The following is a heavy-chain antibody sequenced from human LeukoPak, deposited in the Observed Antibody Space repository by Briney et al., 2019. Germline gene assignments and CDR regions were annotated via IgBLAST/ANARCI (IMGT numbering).Heavy chain of an antibody. V-gene: IGHV3-30*04. Sequence: PGGSLRLSCAASGFTFSSYAMHWVRQAPGKGLEWVAVISYDGSNKYYADSVKGRFTISRDNSKNTLYLQMNSLRAEDTAVYYCARGSYWGELDYFDYWGQGTLVTVSS. CDR2: ISYDGSNK. CDR3: ARGSYWGELDYFDY. J-gene: IGHJ4*02. CDR1: GFTFSSYA. D-gene: IGHD7-27*01.